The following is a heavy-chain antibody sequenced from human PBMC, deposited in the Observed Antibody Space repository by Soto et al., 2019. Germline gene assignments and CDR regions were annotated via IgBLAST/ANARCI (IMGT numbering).Heavy chain of an antibody. CDR1: GFNIINAW. CDR3: TTCSRNCTNGVCPDY. V-gene: IGHV3-15*01. D-gene: IGHD2-8*01. J-gene: IGHJ4*02. Sequence: PGVSMRVSCAASGFNIINAWRSWVSQTTGKGLEWVGRIKSKTDGGTTDYAAPVKGRFTISRDDSKNTLYLQMNSLKTEDTAVYYCTTCSRNCTNGVCPDYWGQGTLVTVSS. CDR2: IKSKTDGGTT.